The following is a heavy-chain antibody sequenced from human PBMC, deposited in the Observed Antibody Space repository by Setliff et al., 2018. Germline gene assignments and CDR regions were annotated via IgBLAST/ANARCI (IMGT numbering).Heavy chain of an antibody. CDR1: GFAFTSST. V-gene: IGHV3-21*04. CDR3: ARGRPLYSSPVDY. D-gene: IGHD6-13*01. Sequence: GGSLRLSCAASGFAFTSSTMNWVRQSPGKSLEWVSSIRGRSDYINYLYSVKGRFTISRDNAKNSLYLQMTSLRAADTALYYCARGRPLYSSPVDYWGQGTLVTVSS. J-gene: IGHJ4*02. CDR2: IRGRSDYI.